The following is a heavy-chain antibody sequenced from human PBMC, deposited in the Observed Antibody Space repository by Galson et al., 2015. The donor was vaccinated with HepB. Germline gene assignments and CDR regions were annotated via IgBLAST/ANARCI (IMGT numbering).Heavy chain of an antibody. Sequence: SVKVSCKASGSTFTSYAMHWVRQAPGQRLEWMGWINAGNGNTKYSQKFQGRVTITRDTSASTAYMELSSLRSEDTAVYYCARAKWFGELLSGAFDIWGQGTMVTVSS. V-gene: IGHV1-3*01. D-gene: IGHD3-10*01. CDR1: GSTFTSYA. J-gene: IGHJ3*02. CDR3: ARAKWFGELLSGAFDI. CDR2: INAGNGNT.